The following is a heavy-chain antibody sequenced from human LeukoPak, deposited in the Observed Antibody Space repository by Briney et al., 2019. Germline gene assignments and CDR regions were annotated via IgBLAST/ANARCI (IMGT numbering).Heavy chain of an antibody. D-gene: IGHD3-10*01. J-gene: IGHJ4*02. V-gene: IGHV3-23*01. CDR1: GFTFSSYA. CDR3: AKDVLWFGELTFDY. CDR2: ISGSGGST. Sequence: GGSLRLSCAASGFTFSSYAMSWVRQAPGKGLEWASAISGSGGSTYYADSVKGRFTSSRDNAKNTLYLQMNSLRAEDTAVYYCAKDVLWFGELTFDYWGQGTLVTVSS.